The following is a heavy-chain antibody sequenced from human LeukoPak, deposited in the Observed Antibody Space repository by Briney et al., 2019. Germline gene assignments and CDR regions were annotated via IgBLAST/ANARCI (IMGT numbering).Heavy chain of an antibody. J-gene: IGHJ6*03. V-gene: IGHV4-34*01. CDR1: GGSFSGYY. CDR2: INHSGST. D-gene: IGHD6-19*01. Sequence: PSETLSLTCAVYGGSFSGYYWSWIRQPPGKGLEWIGEINHSGSTNYNPSLKSRVTISVDTSKNQFSLKLSSVTAAGTAVYYCARVLPRSSGWYGDYYYYMDVWGKGTTVTVS. CDR3: ARVLPRSSGWYGDYYYYMDV.